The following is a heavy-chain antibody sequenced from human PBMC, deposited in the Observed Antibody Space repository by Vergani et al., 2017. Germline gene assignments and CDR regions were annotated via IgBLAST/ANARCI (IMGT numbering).Heavy chain of an antibody. J-gene: IGHJ4*02. V-gene: IGHV5-51*01. D-gene: IGHD3-3*01. CDR2: IYPGDSDT. CDR1: GYSFTSYW. CDR3: ARLRTPDFWRAQQGYFDY. Sequence: EVQLVQSGAVVKTPGESLKISCKGSGYSFTSYWIGWVRQTPGKGLGWMGIIYPGDSDTRYSPSFQGQVTISADKSISTAYLQWSSLKASDTAMYYCARLRTPDFWRAQQGYFDYWGQGTLVTVSS.